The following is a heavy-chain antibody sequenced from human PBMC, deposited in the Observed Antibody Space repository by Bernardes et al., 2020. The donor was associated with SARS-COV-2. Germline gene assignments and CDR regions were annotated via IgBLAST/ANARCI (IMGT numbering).Heavy chain of an antibody. CDR2: ISYDGDQK. D-gene: IGHD3-10*01. CDR1: RFDSRDYC. J-gene: IGHJ4*02. Sequence: GGCPRLSSVLSRFDSRDYCMHWALPAPGKGLEWRSVISYDGDQKYYAESVKGRFTISRDNSKNTLFLQMDSLRPKDTANYYCAKDNLWKNQLASWGQGTLVSVSS. CDR3: AKDNLWKNQLAS. V-gene: IGHV3-30*18.